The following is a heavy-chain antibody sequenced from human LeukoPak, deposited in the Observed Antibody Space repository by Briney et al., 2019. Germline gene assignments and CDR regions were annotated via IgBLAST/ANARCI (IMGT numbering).Heavy chain of an antibody. Sequence: PGGSLRLSCAASGFIFSFYCMHWVRQAPGKGPMWVSRICPDGTGISYADSVKARFTTSRDNAKNTVYLQTNSLREEDTAVYYCVRDFRSADYWGQGTLVTVSS. V-gene: IGHV3-74*01. CDR3: VRDFRSADY. J-gene: IGHJ4*02. CDR2: ICPDGTGI. CDR1: GFIFSFYC.